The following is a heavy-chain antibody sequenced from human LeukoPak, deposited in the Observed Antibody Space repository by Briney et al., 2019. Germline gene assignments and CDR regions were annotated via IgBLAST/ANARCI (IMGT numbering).Heavy chain of an antibody. CDR3: ARDLDILAMIVA. J-gene: IGHJ5*02. CDR2: ISGSGSSI. V-gene: IGHV3-48*01. CDR1: GFTFSSYS. D-gene: IGHD5-12*01. Sequence: GGSLRLSCAASGFTFSSYSINWVRQAPGKGLEWVSYISGSGSSIHYADSVKGRFTISRDNAKNLVYLQMNSLRAEDTAVCYCARDLDILAMIVAWGQGTLVTVSS.